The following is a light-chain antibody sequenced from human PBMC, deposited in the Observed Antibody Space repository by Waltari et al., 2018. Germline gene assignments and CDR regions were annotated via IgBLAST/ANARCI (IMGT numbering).Light chain of an antibody. Sequence: QSALTQPPSASGSPGQSVTISCSGSSSDIGTYTFVSWYQQHPGKSPKLIIYEVNQRPSGVPDRFSGSKSGNTASLTVSGLLPEDEADYYCSSYAGTKKLLFGGVTKLTVL. V-gene: IGLV2-8*01. CDR3: SSYAGTKKLL. J-gene: IGLJ2*01. CDR2: EVN. CDR1: SSDIGTYTF.